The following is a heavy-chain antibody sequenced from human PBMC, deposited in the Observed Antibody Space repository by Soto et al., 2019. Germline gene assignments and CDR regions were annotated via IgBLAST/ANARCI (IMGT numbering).Heavy chain of an antibody. J-gene: IGHJ4*02. CDR3: ARGDYFDRRFDY. D-gene: IGHD3-22*01. CDR1: GFTFERYW. Sequence: EVQLVESGGDWVQPGGSLRLSCAVSGFTFERYWMSWVRQAPGKGLEWVATIKQDESEKYYVDSVKGRFTVSRDNAKNSLYLQMNSLRAEDTAVYYCARGDYFDRRFDYWGQGTLVTVSS. V-gene: IGHV3-7*03. CDR2: IKQDESEK.